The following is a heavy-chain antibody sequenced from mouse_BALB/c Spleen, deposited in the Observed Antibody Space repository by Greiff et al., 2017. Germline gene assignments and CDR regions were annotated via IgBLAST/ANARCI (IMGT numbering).Heavy chain of an antibody. CDR2: IDPANGNT. J-gene: IGHJ4*01. V-gene: IGHV14-3*02. CDR1: GFNIKDTY. CDR3: AYYGNYDAMDY. D-gene: IGHD2-1*01. Sequence: SGAELVKPGASVKLSCTASGFNIKDTYMHWVKQRPEQGLEWIGRIDPANGNTKYDPKFQGKATITADTSSNTAYLQLSSLTSEDTAVYYCAYYGNYDAMDYWGQGTSVTVSS.